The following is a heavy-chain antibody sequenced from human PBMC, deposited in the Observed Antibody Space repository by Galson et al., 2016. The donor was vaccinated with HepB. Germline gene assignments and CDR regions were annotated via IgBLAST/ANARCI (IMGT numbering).Heavy chain of an antibody. Sequence: SLRLSCAAAGYTFSDYYMSWIRQAPGKGLEWVSYISNSGGSRYADSVKGRFTVSRDNARNSLYLQMSSLKAADTVVYYCARAACGGDCYGDYMDVWGNGTSVTVSS. J-gene: IGHJ6*03. D-gene: IGHD2-21*01. CDR1: GYTFSDYY. CDR2: ISNSGGSR. V-gene: IGHV3-11*01. CDR3: ARAACGGDCYGDYMDV.